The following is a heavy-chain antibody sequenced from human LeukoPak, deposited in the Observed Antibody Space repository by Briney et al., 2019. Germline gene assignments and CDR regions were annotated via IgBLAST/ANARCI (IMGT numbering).Heavy chain of an antibody. CDR3: ARPQSGSYGQLNL. CDR2: IYYSGST. D-gene: IGHD1-26*01. CDR1: GDSINSYY. Sequence: SETLSLTCTVSGDSINSYYWSWIRQPPGKGLEWIGYIYYSGSTNYNPSLKSRVTISVDTSKNQFSLKLSSVTAADTALYYRARPQSGSYGQLNLWGQRTLVTVSS. V-gene: IGHV4-59*01. J-gene: IGHJ5*02.